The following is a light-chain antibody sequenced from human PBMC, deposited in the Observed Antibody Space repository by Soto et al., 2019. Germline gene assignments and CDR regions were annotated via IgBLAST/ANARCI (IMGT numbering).Light chain of an antibody. CDR3: QSYDSSLSGYV. CDR2: GNS. Sequence: QSVLTQPPSVSGAPGQRVTISCTGSSSNIGAGYDVHWYLHLPGTAPKLLIFGNSHRPSGVPDRFSASKSGTSASLAITGLQAEDEADYYCQSYDSSLSGYVFGTGTKVTVL. CDR1: SSNIGAGYD. J-gene: IGLJ1*01. V-gene: IGLV1-40*01.